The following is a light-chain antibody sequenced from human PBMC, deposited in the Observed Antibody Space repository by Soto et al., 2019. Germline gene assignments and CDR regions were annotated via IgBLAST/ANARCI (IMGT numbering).Light chain of an antibody. J-gene: IGLJ1*01. Sequence: QSVLTQPPSASGSSGQSVTISCTGTSSDVGGYNYVSWYQQHPGKAPKLMIYDVSSRPSGVPDRFSGSKSGNTASLTVSGLQAEDEADYYCSSYAGTHIVFGTGTKVTVL. CDR1: SSDVGGYNY. V-gene: IGLV2-8*01. CDR3: SSYAGTHIV. CDR2: DVS.